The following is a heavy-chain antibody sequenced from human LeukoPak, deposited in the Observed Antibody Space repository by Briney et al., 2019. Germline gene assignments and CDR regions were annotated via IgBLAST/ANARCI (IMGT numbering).Heavy chain of an antibody. CDR2: ISSSGSTI. D-gene: IGHD1-1*01. Sequence: GGSLRLSCAASGFTFSDYYMSWIRQAPGKGLEWVSYISSSGSTIYYADSVKGRFTISRDNVKKSLYLQMSTLRAEDTAVYYCARRSYTNHFFDYWGQGALVTVSS. CDR1: GFTFSDYY. CDR3: ARRSYTNHFFDY. V-gene: IGHV3-11*01. J-gene: IGHJ4*02.